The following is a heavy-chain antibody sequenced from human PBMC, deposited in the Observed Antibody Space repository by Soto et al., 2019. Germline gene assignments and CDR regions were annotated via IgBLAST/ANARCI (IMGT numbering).Heavy chain of an antibody. J-gene: IGHJ3*02. CDR3: ARGGAYYYDSSGYFAFDI. V-gene: IGHV4-28*03. D-gene: IGHD3-22*01. Sequence: PSETLSLTCGVSGYSISSDNWWVWIRQPPGKGLEWIGYIHYSGITYSNPSLKSRLTMSVDTSKNQFSLKLSSVTAVDTAVYYCARGGAYYYDSSGYFAFDIWGQGTMVTVSS. CDR1: GYSISSDNW. CDR2: IHYSGIT.